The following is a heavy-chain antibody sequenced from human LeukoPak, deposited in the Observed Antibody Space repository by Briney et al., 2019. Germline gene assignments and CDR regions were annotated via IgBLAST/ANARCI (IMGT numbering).Heavy chain of an antibody. CDR1: GFTFSDYY. V-gene: IGHV3-11*01. Sequence: GGSLRLSCAASGFTFSDYYMSWIRQAPGKGLEWVSYISSSGSTKYYADSVQDRFTISRDNAKKSLNLQMNSLRSEDTAVYYCARAPPRALRYFDWSDAFDIWGQGTMVTVSS. CDR2: ISSSGSTK. CDR3: ARAPPRALRYFDWSDAFDI. D-gene: IGHD3-9*01. J-gene: IGHJ3*02.